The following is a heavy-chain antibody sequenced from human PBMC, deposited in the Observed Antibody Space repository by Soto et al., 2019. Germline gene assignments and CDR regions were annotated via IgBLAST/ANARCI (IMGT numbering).Heavy chain of an antibody. CDR3: TQGGLSQQSLRT. CDR1: GFDFHAYA. Sequence: EVRLLDSGGGLVQRGGSLRLSCEASGFDFHAYAMSWVRQVPGKGLQWVSAINGVGDKSFYAPSVEGRFTISRDNSKNLLFLQMHSLRGDDTAIYYCTQGGLSQQSLRTWGQGTLVTVSS. J-gene: IGHJ5*02. CDR2: INGVGDKS. V-gene: IGHV3-23*01.